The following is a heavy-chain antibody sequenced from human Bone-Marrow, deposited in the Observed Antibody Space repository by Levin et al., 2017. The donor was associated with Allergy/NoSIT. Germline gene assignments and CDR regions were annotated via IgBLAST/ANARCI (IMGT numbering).Heavy chain of an antibody. CDR3: VGGTDYHDSSGYYYHLDY. J-gene: IGHJ4*02. V-gene: IGHV3-7*01. Sequence: PGGSLRLSCAASAFTPTTYWMNWVRQAPGKGLEWVANIDQDGMKHYVDSVKGRFTISRDNAKKSVSLQMSSLRAEDTAIYFCVGGTDYHDSSGYYYHLDYWGQGTVVTVSS. CDR2: IDQDGMK. D-gene: IGHD3-22*01. CDR1: AFTPTTYW.